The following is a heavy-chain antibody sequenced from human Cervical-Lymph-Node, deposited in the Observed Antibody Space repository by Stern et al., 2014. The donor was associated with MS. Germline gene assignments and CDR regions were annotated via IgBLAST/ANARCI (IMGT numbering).Heavy chain of an antibody. CDR2: IKGKSDGGTA. J-gene: IGHJ4*02. CDR1: GFTFNNAW. Sequence: EVQLVESGGGLVKPGGSLRLSCAASGFTFNNAWMSWVRQAPGKGLEWVGRIKGKSDGGTADYAAPVQCRFTISRDDSKTTLYLQMNSLKTEDTAIYYCTARGYFFDDSGYYSFDYWGQGTLVTVSS. CDR3: TARGYFFDDSGYYSFDY. D-gene: IGHD3-22*01. V-gene: IGHV3-15*01.